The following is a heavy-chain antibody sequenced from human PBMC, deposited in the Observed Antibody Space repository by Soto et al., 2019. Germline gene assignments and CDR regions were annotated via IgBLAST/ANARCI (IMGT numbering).Heavy chain of an antibody. CDR1: GFTFSSYA. CDR2: ISGSGGST. D-gene: IGHD6-6*01. CDR3: AKVGAQLKGGAFDY. Sequence: EVQLLESGGGLVQPGGSLRLSCAASGFTFSSYAMSWVRQAPGKGLEWVSSISGSGGSTYYADSVKGRFTISRDNSKNTLYLQMNDLSAEDTAVYYCAKVGAQLKGGAFDYWGQGTLVTVSS. J-gene: IGHJ4*02. V-gene: IGHV3-23*01.